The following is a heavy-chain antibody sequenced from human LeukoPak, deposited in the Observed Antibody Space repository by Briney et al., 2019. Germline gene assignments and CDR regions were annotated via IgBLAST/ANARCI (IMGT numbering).Heavy chain of an antibody. V-gene: IGHV4-4*07. Sequence: SETLSLTCVVSGASISSYYWTWIRQPAGKGLEWIGRIYTSGCTTYNPSLKSRVTMSVDTSKNQFSLNLTSVTAADTAVYYCVRDRGGFDPWGQGTPVTVSS. CDR1: GASISSYY. CDR3: VRDRGGFDP. D-gene: IGHD1-26*01. J-gene: IGHJ5*02. CDR2: IYTSGCT.